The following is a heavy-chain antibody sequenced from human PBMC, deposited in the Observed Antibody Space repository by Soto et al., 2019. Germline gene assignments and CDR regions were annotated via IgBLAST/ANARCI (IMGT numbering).Heavy chain of an antibody. Sequence: SETLSLTCDVSGYSISSGSYWGWIRQPPGKGLEWIGSIFYLGSSYYNPSLKSRVTMSVDTSKNQFSLRLRSVTAADTALYFCARHSLALRKNNWFDPCGQGITVTVSS. CDR1: GYSISSGSY. D-gene: IGHD3-3*02. J-gene: IGHJ5*02. CDR2: IFYLGSS. V-gene: IGHV4-38-2*01. CDR3: ARHSLALRKNNWFDP.